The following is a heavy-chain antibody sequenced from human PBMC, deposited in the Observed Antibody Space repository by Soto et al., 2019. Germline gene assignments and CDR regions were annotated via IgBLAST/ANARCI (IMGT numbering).Heavy chain of an antibody. CDR1: GYSVTSSDYY. Sequence: PSETLSLTCSVSGYSVTSSDYYWAWIRQPPGKGLEWIGSMFYSGLTYYNPSLKSRVTLSVHTPKHQFSVRLNSVTAADTAVYYCAPLSVSLSGPYGIHVWGQGTTGTVSS. D-gene: IGHD2-15*01. V-gene: IGHV4-39*01. CDR2: MFYSGLT. J-gene: IGHJ6*02. CDR3: APLSVSLSGPYGIHV.